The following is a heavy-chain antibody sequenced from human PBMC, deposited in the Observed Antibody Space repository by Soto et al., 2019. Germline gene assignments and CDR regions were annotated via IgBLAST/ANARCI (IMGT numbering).Heavy chain of an antibody. J-gene: IGHJ5*02. D-gene: IGHD1-7*01. CDR2: ISGSGGST. V-gene: IGHV3-23*01. CDR1: GFTFSSYA. Sequence: RLSCAASGFTFSSYAMSWVRQAPGKGLEWVSAISGSGGSTYYADSVKGRFTISRDNSKNTLYLQMNSLRAEDTAVYYCAKGNWNYGVGWFDPWGQGTLVTVSS. CDR3: AKGNWNYGVGWFDP.